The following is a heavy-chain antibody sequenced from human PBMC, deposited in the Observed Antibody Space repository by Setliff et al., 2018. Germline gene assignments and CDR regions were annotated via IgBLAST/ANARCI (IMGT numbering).Heavy chain of an antibody. CDR3: ARTVGSGSYHYYYMDV. CDR1: GFSISTSGMC. CDR2: IDWDDDK. V-gene: IGHV2-70*11. D-gene: IGHD1-26*01. J-gene: IGHJ6*03. Sequence: SGPTLVNPTQTLTLTCTFSGFSISTSGMCVSWIRQSPGKALEWLARIDWDDDKYYSTSLKTRLTISKDTSKNQVVLTMTNMDSVDTATYYCARTVGSGSYHYYYMDVWGKGTTVTVSS.